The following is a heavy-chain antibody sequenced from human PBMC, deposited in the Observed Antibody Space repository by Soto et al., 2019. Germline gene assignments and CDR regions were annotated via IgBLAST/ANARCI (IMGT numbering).Heavy chain of an antibody. CDR3: ATGRSEIVPGAMDT. V-gene: IGHV4-4*07. D-gene: IGHD2-2*01. J-gene: IGHJ5*02. CDR2: IYPTGST. Sequence: QVQLQESGPGLVKPSETLSLSCTVSGGSFSSYYCNWVRKSAGKGLEWIGRIYPTGSTTYNPSLKSRLTMSVDTSKNQFSLMLTSMTAADTAVYYCATGRSEIVPGAMDTWGQGTLVTVSS. CDR1: GGSFSSYY.